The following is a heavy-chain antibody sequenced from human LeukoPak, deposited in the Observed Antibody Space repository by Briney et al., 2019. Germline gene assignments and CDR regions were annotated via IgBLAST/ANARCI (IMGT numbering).Heavy chain of an antibody. Sequence: SETLCLTCTVSGGSISSYYWSWIRQPPGKGLEWIGYIYYSGSTNYDPSLKSRVTISVDTSKNQFSLKLSSVTAADTAVYYCARDLGGSSADYWGQGTLVTVSS. CDR2: IYYSGST. V-gene: IGHV4-59*01. D-gene: IGHD6-6*01. CDR3: ARDLGGSSADY. CDR1: GGSISSYY. J-gene: IGHJ4*02.